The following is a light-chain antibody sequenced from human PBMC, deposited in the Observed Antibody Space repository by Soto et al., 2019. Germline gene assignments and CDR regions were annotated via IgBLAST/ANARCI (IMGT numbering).Light chain of an antibody. V-gene: IGLV2-23*03. J-gene: IGLJ2*01. CDR3: CSYAGSNAIHVV. Sequence: QSVLTQPASVSGSPGQSITISCTGTSSDVGSYNLVSWYQQHPGKAPQLMIYEGIKRPSGVSNRFSGSKSANTASLTISGLQAEDEADDYCCSYAGSNAIHVVFGGGTKLTVL. CDR2: EGI. CDR1: SSDVGSYNL.